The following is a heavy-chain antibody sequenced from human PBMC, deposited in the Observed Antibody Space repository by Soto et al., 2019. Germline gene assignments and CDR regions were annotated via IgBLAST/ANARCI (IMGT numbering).Heavy chain of an antibody. J-gene: IGHJ4*02. CDR1: GFSFSSYV. CDR2: MSGSGGST. CDR3: AKASDSSWPYYFDS. V-gene: IGHV3-23*01. D-gene: IGHD6-13*01. Sequence: GGSLRLSCATSGFSFSSYVMAWVRQASGKGLEWVSAMSGSGGSTYYPDSVKGRFTISRDNSENTLYLQMNSLRAEDTAIYYCAKASDSSWPYYFDSWGQGTLVTVSS.